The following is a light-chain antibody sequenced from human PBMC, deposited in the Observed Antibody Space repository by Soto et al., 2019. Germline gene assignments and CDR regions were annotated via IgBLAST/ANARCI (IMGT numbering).Light chain of an antibody. CDR3: HKFGYSHRT. CDR1: QTVNSDY. J-gene: IGKJ1*01. CDR2: STS. Sequence: EIVLTQSPGTLSLSPGETATLSCRASQTVNSDYLAWFQQRPGQAPRLLIFSTSRRATDIPHRFSGGGSGTDFTLAIRRLEPEDFAAYYCHKFGYSHRTFGHGT. V-gene: IGKV3-20*01.